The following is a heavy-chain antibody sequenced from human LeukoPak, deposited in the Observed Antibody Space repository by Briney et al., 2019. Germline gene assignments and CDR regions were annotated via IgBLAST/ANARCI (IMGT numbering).Heavy chain of an antibody. V-gene: IGHV3-15*01. D-gene: IGHD3-10*01. J-gene: IGHJ4*02. CDR2: IKSKTSGGTT. Sequence: PGGSLRLSCAASGFTVTNAWMTWFRQAPGKGLEWVGRIKSKTSGGTTDYAAPVKGRFTISRDDSKNMLYLQMNSLRTDDTAVYYCTTDRAFGPESYPGHWGQGTLVTVSS. CDR1: GFTVTNAW. CDR3: TTDRAFGPESYPGH.